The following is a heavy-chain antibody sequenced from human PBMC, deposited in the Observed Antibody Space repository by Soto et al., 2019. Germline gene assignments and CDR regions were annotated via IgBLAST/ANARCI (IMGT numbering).Heavy chain of an antibody. CDR1: GFTFSNHA. CDR3: APWFGAFDY. J-gene: IGHJ4*02. D-gene: IGHD3-10*01. CDR2: ISGSGGST. V-gene: IGHV3-23*01. Sequence: GGSLRLSCAASGFTFSNHAMSWVRQAPGRGLEWVSGISGSGGSTYYADSVKGRFTISRDNSKNTLYLQMNSLRAEDTAVYYCAPWFGAFDYWGQGTLVTVSS.